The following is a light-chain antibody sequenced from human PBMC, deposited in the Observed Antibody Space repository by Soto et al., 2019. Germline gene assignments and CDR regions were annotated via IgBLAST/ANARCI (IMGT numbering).Light chain of an antibody. V-gene: IGKV3-15*01. J-gene: IGKJ1*01. Sequence: EIEMTQSPATLSVSPGERATLSCRASQSVSSKLAWYQQKPGQSPRLLIYGASTRATGFPARFSGSGSGTEFTLTISSLQSEDFAVYYCQQYNNWPPTFGQGTKVDIK. CDR3: QQYNNWPPT. CDR1: QSVSSK. CDR2: GAS.